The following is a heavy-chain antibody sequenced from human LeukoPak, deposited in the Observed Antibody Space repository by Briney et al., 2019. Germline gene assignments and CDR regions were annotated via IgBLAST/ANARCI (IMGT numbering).Heavy chain of an antibody. CDR1: GFTFSSYW. J-gene: IGHJ5*02. CDR2: INDDGNDA. Sequence: GGFLGLSCAASGFTFSSYWMHWVRQAPGKGLVWVSRINDDGNDAFYADSVKGRFTISRDNAKNTLYLQMNSLRAEDTALYYCARAVGGSLVWFDPWGRGTLVTVSS. D-gene: IGHD1-26*01. CDR3: ARAVGGSLVWFDP. V-gene: IGHV3-74*01.